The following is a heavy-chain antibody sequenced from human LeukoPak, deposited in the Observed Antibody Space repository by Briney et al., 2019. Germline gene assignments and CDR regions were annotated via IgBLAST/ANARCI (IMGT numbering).Heavy chain of an antibody. J-gene: IGHJ5*02. Sequence: PSETLSLTCAVYGGSFIGYYWSWIRQPPGKGVEWIGEINHSGSTNYNPSLKSRVTISVDTSKNQFSLKLSSVTAADTAVYYCARIAAAAHRYNWFDPWGQGTLVTVSS. CDR2: INHSGST. V-gene: IGHV4-34*01. CDR1: GGSFIGYY. D-gene: IGHD6-13*01. CDR3: ARIAAAAHRYNWFDP.